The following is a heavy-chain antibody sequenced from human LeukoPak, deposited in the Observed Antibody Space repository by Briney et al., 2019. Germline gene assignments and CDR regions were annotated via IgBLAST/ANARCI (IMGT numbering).Heavy chain of an antibody. D-gene: IGHD3-22*01. CDR1: GDSISSGDYY. V-gene: IGHV4-30-4*01. CDR3: ARDTRMSSGYHYFDL. CDR2: IYYSGST. J-gene: IGHJ4*02. Sequence: PSETLSLTCSVSGDSISSGDYYWSWVRQPPGKTLECIGYIYYSGSTYSNPSLRSRVTISVDTPNRQSSLKLSSVTAADTAVYYCARDTRMSSGYHYFDLWGQGTLVTVSS.